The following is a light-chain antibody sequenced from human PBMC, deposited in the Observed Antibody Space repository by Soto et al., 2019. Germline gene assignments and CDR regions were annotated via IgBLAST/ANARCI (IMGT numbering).Light chain of an antibody. CDR3: QQYYSYPPSFT. Sequence: ALRMTQSPSSFSASTGDRVTITCRASQDISNSLAWYQQKPGKAPNLLIYSASTLQSGVPSRFSGSGSGTDFTLTISGLQSEDFATYYYQQYYSYPPSFTFGPGTKVEI. V-gene: IGKV1-8*01. CDR1: QDISNS. J-gene: IGKJ3*01. CDR2: SAS.